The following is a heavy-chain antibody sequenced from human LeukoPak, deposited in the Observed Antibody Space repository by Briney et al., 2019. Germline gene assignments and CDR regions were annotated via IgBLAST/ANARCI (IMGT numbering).Heavy chain of an antibody. D-gene: IGHD4-17*01. CDR3: ARARWTSTVTTYFLDY. V-gene: IGHV1-3*01. CDR1: GYTFTDYA. J-gene: IGHJ4*02. Sequence: GASVKVSCKPSGYTFTDYAVQWVRQAPGQRLEWMGWINAGNGKTKYSQKFQDRVTITRDTSATTAYLYLNSLRSEDTAVYFCARARWTSTVTTYFLDYWGQGTLVTVSS. CDR2: INAGNGKT.